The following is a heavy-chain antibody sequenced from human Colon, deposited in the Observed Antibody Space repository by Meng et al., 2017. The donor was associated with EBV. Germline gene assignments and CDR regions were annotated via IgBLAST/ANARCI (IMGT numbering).Heavy chain of an antibody. CDR3: ARGSGDCGGTTCSTFDY. V-gene: IGHV7-4-1*02. D-gene: IGHD2-15*01. CDR1: RYILTKYA. CDR2: INTNTGNT. J-gene: IGHJ4*02. Sequence: QVILVPSVSELRKPGRTVKVSCKASRYILTKYAMNWVRQATGQGLEWMGWINTNTGNTYYAQDFTGRFVISLDTSVSTAYLQISGLKAEDTALYYCARGSGDCGGTTCSTFDYWGQGSLVTVSS.